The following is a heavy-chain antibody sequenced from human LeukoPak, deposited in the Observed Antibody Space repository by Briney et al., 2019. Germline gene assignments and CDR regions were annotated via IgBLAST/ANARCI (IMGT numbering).Heavy chain of an antibody. J-gene: IGHJ4*02. Sequence: PGGSLRLSCAASGFTFSSYWMSWVRQAPGKGLEWVANIKHDGSEKFYVDSVKGRFTISRDNAKNSLYLQMNSLRAEDTAVYYCARDRCGGDCYSGYWGQGTLVTVSS. CDR3: ARDRCGGDCYSGY. V-gene: IGHV3-7*05. CDR1: GFTFSSYW. D-gene: IGHD2-21*02. CDR2: IKHDGSEK.